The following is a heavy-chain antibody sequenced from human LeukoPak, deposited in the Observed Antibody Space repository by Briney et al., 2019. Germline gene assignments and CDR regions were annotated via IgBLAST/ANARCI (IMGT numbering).Heavy chain of an antibody. CDR2: ISSSSSYI. CDR1: GFTFSSYS. CDR3: ARDRHVDAFDI. V-gene: IGHV3-21*01. Sequence: GGSLRLSCAASGFTFSSYSMNWVRQAPGKGLEWVSSISSSSSYIYYADSVKGRFTISRDNAKNSLYLQTNSLRAEDTAVYYCARDRHVDAFDIWGQGTMVTVSS. J-gene: IGHJ3*02.